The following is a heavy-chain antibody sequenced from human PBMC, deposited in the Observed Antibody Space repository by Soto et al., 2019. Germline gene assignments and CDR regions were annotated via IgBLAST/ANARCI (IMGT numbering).Heavy chain of an antibody. D-gene: IGHD5-18*01. V-gene: IGHV3-53*02. CDR1: GLAVTSNY. Sequence: EVQLVETGGGLIQPGGSLSLSCAASGLAVTSNYMSWVRQAPGKGLEWVSIVYSSGTTYYADSVKGRFTFSRGKSTNTICLLMRNLRSEDTAVFYCARLDTYDYYYSMDVWGQGTTVTVSS. CDR3: ARLDTYDYYYSMDV. J-gene: IGHJ6*02. CDR2: VYSSGTT.